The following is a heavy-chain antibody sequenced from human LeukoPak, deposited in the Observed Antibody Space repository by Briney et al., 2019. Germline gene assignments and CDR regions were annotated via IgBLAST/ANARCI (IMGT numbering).Heavy chain of an antibody. CDR2: IVVGSGNT. CDR1: GFTFTSSA. Sequence: ASVKVSCKASGFTFTSSAVQWVRQARGQRLEWIGWIVVGSGNTNYAQKFQERVTITRDMSTSTAYMELSSLRSEDTAVCYCAATLDAQIQLLDYWGQGTLVTVSS. V-gene: IGHV1-58*01. CDR3: AATLDAQIQLLDY. J-gene: IGHJ4*02. D-gene: IGHD5-18*01.